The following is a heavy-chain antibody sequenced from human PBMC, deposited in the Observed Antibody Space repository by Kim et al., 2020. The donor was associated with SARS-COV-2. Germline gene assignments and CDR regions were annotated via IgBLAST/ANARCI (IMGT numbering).Heavy chain of an antibody. V-gene: IGHV1-69*13. D-gene: IGHD2-15*01. CDR2: IIPIFGTA. CDR3: ARGGGIVVVVAAYNWFDP. Sequence: SVKVSCKASGGTFSSYAISWVRQAPGQGLEWMGGIIPIFGTANYAQKFQGRVTITADESTSTAYMELSSLRSEDTAVYYCARGGGIVVVVAAYNWFDPWGQGTLVTVSS. CDR1: GGTFSSYA. J-gene: IGHJ5*02.